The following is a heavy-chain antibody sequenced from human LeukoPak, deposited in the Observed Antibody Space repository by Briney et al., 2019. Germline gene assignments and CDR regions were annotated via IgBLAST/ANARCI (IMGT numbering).Heavy chain of an antibody. V-gene: IGHV3-48*01. D-gene: IGHD1-26*01. J-gene: IGHJ4*02. CDR1: AFTFSDYS. CDR2: ISGRSSTI. CDR3: ERERLTSGSYFFDY. Sequence: GGSLRLSCAASAFTFSDYSMNWVRQAPGKGLEWISYISGRSSTIYYADSVRGRFTISRDNAKNSMYLQMNSLRAEDTAVYYCERERLTSGSYFFDYWGQGTLVTVSS.